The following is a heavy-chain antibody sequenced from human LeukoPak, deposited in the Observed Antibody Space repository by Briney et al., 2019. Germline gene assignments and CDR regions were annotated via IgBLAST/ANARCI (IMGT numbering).Heavy chain of an antibody. Sequence: GETLRLSCAVSGFTSTSYGISWVRQAPRNGLEWVSAISGSGGSTYYADSVTGRFTISRDNSKNTLYLQMNRLRAEDTAVYYCAKSASGTGYNWFDPWGQGTLVTVSS. D-gene: IGHD6-13*01. CDR2: ISGSGGST. CDR1: GFTSTSYG. CDR3: AKSASGTGYNWFDP. V-gene: IGHV3-23*01. J-gene: IGHJ5*02.